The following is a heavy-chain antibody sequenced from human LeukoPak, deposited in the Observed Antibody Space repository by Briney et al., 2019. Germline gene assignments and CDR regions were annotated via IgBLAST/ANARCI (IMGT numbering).Heavy chain of an antibody. CDR1: GYSISSGYY. J-gene: IGHJ4*02. D-gene: IGHD5-12*01. CDR3: ARYSGYGSSDY. Sequence: SETLSLTCAVSGYSISSGYYWGWIRQPPGKGLEWIGSIYHSGSTYYNPSLKSRVTISVDTSKNQFSLKLSSVTAADTAVYYCARYSGYGSSDYWGQGTLVTVSS. V-gene: IGHV4-38-2*01. CDR2: IYHSGST.